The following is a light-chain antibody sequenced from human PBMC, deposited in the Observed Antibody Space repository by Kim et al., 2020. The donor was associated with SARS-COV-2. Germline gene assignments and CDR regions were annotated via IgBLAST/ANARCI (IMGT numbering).Light chain of an antibody. CDR2: DAS. Sequence: PGERATLSCRASQSVSTYLAWYQQKPGPAPRLLIYDASNRATGIPARFSGSGSGTDFTLTISSIEPEDFAVYYCQQRGNWPTFGQGTRLEIK. J-gene: IGKJ5*01. V-gene: IGKV3-11*01. CDR1: QSVSTY. CDR3: QQRGNWPT.